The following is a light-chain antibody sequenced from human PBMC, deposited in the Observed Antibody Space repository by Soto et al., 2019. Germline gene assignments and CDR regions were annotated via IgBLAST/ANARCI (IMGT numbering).Light chain of an antibody. CDR2: GAS. Sequence: EIVMTQSPATLSVSPGERATLSRRASQSVSSNLAWYQQKPGQAPRLLISGASTRATGIPVRFSGSGSGTEFTLTISSLQSEDFAVYYCQQYNNWPLTFGGGTKVEIK. V-gene: IGKV3-15*01. CDR1: QSVSSN. CDR3: QQYNNWPLT. J-gene: IGKJ4*01.